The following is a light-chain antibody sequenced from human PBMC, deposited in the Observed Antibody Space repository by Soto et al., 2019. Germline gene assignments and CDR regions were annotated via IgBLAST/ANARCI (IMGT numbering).Light chain of an antibody. V-gene: IGKV1-33*01. CDR3: QQYNSYPWP. Sequence: DIQMTQSPSSLSASVGDRVPITFQPSQDISNYLNCYQQKPGKAPKLLIYDASNLETGVPSRFSGSGSGTEFTLTITSLQPDDFAPYYCQQYNSYPWPFGQGTKVDIK. CDR1: QDISNY. J-gene: IGKJ1*01. CDR2: DAS.